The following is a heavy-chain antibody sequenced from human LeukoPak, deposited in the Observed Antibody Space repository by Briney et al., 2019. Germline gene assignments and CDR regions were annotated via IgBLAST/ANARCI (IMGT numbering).Heavy chain of an antibody. CDR1: GGSISSGSYY. CDR2: IYTSGST. Sequence: ASETLSLTCTVSGGSISSGSYYWSWIRQPAGQGLEWIGRIYTSGSTNYNPSLKSLVTISVDTSKNQFFLKLSSVTAADTAVYYCARGRFLEWLSSDAFDIWGQGTMVTVSS. V-gene: IGHV4-61*02. J-gene: IGHJ3*02. D-gene: IGHD3-3*01. CDR3: ARGRFLEWLSSDAFDI.